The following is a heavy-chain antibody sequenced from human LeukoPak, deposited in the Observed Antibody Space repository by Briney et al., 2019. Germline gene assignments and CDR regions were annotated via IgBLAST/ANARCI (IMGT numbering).Heavy chain of an antibody. Sequence: SETPSLTCTVSGGSISSGDYYWSWIRQHPGKGLEWIGYIYYSGRTYYNPSLKSRVTISVDTSKNQFSLKLNSVTAADTAVYYCARDRYDSYPMDVWGQGTTVTVSS. V-gene: IGHV4-31*03. J-gene: IGHJ6*02. CDR2: IYYSGRT. CDR1: GGSISSGDYY. CDR3: ARDRYDSYPMDV. D-gene: IGHD3-3*01.